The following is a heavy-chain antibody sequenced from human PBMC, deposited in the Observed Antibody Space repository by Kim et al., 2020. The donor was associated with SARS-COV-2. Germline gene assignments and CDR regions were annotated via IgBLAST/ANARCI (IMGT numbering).Heavy chain of an antibody. J-gene: IGHJ6*02. V-gene: IGHV3-23*01. CDR2: ISGSGTGT. CDR3: AKDLQPAFRLGAASTGINDFGMDV. CDR1: GLILSRGDMNYG. D-gene: IGHD1-1*01. Sequence: GGSLRLSCAASGLILSRGDMNYGMNWVRQAPGRGLEWVSGISGSGTGTFYADSVKGRFTVSRDKSKKEVYLQMNSLRVEDTALYYCAKDLQPAFRLGAASTGINDFGMDVWGQGTTVIVSS.